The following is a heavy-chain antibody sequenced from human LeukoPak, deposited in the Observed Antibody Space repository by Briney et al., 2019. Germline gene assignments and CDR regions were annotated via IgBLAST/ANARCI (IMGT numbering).Heavy chain of an antibody. CDR2: IREDGSEK. Sequence: PGGSLRLSCVASGFTFSSSWMTWVRQAAGKGLEWVASIREDGSEKTSVDSVKGRFTISRDNAKNSLYLQMDSLRAEDTAVYYCARGPTNGQAFDYWGQGTLVSVSS. CDR3: ARGPTNGQAFDY. V-gene: IGHV3-7*01. J-gene: IGHJ4*02. CDR1: GFTFSSSW. D-gene: IGHD2-8*01.